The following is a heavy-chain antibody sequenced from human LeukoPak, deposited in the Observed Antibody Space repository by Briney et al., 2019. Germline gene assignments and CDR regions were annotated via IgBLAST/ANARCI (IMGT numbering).Heavy chain of an antibody. J-gene: IGHJ4*02. CDR1: GYTFTGYY. CDR2: INPNSGGT. D-gene: IGHD3-10*01. V-gene: IGHV1-2*02. Sequence: ASVKVSCKASGYTFTGYYMHWARQAPGQGLEWMGWINPNSGGTNYAQKFQDRVTMTRDTSISTAYMELSRLRSDDTAVYYCARDYGSGSYYTVGYWGQGTLVTVSS. CDR3: ARDYGSGSYYTVGY.